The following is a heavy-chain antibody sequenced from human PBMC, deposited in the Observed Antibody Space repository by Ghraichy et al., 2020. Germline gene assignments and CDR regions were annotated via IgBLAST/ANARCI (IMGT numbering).Heavy chain of an antibody. V-gene: IGHV4-34*01. CDR2: INHGGTT. J-gene: IGHJ5*02. D-gene: IGHD2-21*01. CDR1: GGSFSGYY. Sequence: SETLSLTCAVYGGSFSGYYWSWIRQPPGKGLEWIGEINHGGTTNYNPSLKSRVTMSLDTSENQFSLKLTSVTAADTALYFCARAYRCGCCRCSTWVSWGQGTLVTVSS. CDR3: ARAYRCGCCRCSTWVS.